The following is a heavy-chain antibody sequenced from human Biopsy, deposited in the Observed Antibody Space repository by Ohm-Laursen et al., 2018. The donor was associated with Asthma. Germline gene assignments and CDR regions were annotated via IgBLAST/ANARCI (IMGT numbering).Heavy chain of an antibody. CDR2: HDHEEGGT. V-gene: IGHV1-24*01. J-gene: IGHJ4*02. CDR1: GYSLTDLS. D-gene: IGHD4-17*01. Sequence: ASVKVSCKISGYSLTDLSMHWVRQAPGQGLEWMGGHDHEEGGTVNARRFQGRVTMTEDTSTGTAYMELSSLSPDDTAAYYCASDFPKDYVRYNFQFWGQGTLVTVSS. CDR3: ASDFPKDYVRYNFQF.